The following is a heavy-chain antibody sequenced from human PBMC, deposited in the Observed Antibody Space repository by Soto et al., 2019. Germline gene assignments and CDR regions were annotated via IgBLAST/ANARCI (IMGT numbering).Heavy chain of an antibody. Sequence: ASVKVSCKASGYTFTTYGVSWVRQAPGQGLEWMGWISTYNGNTNYAQKFQGRVTMTTDTPTSTAYMELRSLRSDDTAVYFCARDELGDCSTGLCYNAEYFQHWGQGTLVNVSS. D-gene: IGHD2-8*01. V-gene: IGHV1-18*01. J-gene: IGHJ1*01. CDR1: GYTFTTYG. CDR2: ISTYNGNT. CDR3: ARDELGDCSTGLCYNAEYFQH.